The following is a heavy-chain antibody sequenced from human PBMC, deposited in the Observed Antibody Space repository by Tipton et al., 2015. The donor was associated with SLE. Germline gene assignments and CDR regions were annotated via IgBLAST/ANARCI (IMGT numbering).Heavy chain of an antibody. CDR1: GFTFSSYS. V-gene: IGHV3-7*01. J-gene: IGHJ4*02. CDR3: ARVLYSSGKVVKNYFDY. Sequence: SLRLSCAASGFTFSSYSMSRVRQAPGKGLEWVANIKQDGSEKYYVDSVKGRFTISRDNAKNSLYLQMNSLRAEDTAVYYCARVLYSSGKVVKNYFDYWGQGTLVTVSS. D-gene: IGHD6-19*01. CDR2: IKQDGSEK.